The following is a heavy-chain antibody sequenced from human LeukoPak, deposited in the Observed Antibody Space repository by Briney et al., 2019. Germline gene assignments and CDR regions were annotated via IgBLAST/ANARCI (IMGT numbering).Heavy chain of an antibody. CDR3: TTSTLFSGSYPDDY. CDR1: GFTFSNAW. Sequence: GGSLRLSCAASGFTFSNAWMSWVRQAPGKGLEWIGRIKSKAHGGTTDYAAPVKGRFTISRDDSKNTLYLQMNSLKTEDTAVYYCTTSTLFSGSYPDDYWGQGTLVTVSS. D-gene: IGHD1-26*01. V-gene: IGHV3-15*01. CDR2: IKSKAHGGTT. J-gene: IGHJ4*02.